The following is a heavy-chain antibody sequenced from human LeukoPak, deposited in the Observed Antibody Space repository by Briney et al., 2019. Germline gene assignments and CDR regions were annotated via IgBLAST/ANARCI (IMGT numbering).Heavy chain of an antibody. Sequence: ETLSLTCTVSGGSISHYFWSWIRQPPGKALEWIGYIYYSGSTNYNPSLKSRVTISVDASKNQFSLKLSSVTAADTAVYYCAKTVTGYWYFDLWGRGTPVTVSS. CDR3: AKTVTGYWYFDL. CDR2: IYYSGST. CDR1: GGSISHYF. D-gene: IGHD6-19*01. V-gene: IGHV4-59*08. J-gene: IGHJ2*01.